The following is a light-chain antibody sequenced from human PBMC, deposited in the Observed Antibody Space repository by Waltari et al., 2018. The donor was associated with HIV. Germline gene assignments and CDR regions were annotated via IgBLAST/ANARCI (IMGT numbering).Light chain of an antibody. CDR3: NSRDSSGNRLVV. CDR1: SLRNYL. CDR2: GEN. Sequence: SSEVTQDPTVSVALGQTVRITCQRYSLRNYLPRWYQQKHGQAPVLVIYGENNRPPGIPDRFSGSTSGNTASLIITGAQAEDEAEYYCNSRDSSGNRLVVFGGGTKLTVL. V-gene: IGLV3-19*01. J-gene: IGLJ2*01.